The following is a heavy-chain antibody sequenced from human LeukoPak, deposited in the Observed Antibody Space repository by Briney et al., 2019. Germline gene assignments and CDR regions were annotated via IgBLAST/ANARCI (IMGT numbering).Heavy chain of an antibody. CDR3: AREGVINYDILTGSPGNWFDP. CDR1: GYSISSGYY. D-gene: IGHD3-9*01. V-gene: IGHV4-38-2*02. J-gene: IGHJ5*02. Sequence: SETLSLTCTVSGYSISSGYYWGWIRQPPGKGLEWIGSIYHSGSTYYNPSLKSRVTISVDTSKNQFSLKLSSVIAADTAVYYCAREGVINYDILTGSPGNWFDPWGQGTLVTVSS. CDR2: IYHSGST.